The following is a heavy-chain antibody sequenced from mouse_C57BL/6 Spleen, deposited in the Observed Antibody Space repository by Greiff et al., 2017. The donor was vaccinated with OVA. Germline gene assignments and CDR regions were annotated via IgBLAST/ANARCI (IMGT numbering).Heavy chain of an antibody. D-gene: IGHD1-1*01. J-gene: IGHJ2*01. CDR1: GYTFTSYW. CDR2: IDPSDSYT. V-gene: IGHV1-59*01. CDR3: ARAEGYITTVVATSDY. Sequence: QVQLQQSGAELVRPGTSVKLSCKASGYTFTSYWMHWVKQRPGQGLEWIGVIDPSDSYTNYNQKFKGKATLTVDTSSSTAYMQLSSLTSEDSAVYYCARAEGYITTVVATSDYWGQGTTLTVSS.